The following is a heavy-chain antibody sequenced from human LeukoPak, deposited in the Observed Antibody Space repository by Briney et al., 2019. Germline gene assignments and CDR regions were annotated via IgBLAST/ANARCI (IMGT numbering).Heavy chain of an antibody. CDR3: ARDNWGSFDY. CDR2: ISGSGGST. Sequence: PGGSLRLSCAASGFTFSNFAVSWVRQAPGKGLEWVSAISGSGGSTYYADSVKGRFTISRDNSKNTVYLQMNSLRAEDTAVYYCARDNWGSFDYWGQGVLITVSS. V-gene: IGHV3-23*01. J-gene: IGHJ4*02. CDR1: GFTFSNFA. D-gene: IGHD7-27*01.